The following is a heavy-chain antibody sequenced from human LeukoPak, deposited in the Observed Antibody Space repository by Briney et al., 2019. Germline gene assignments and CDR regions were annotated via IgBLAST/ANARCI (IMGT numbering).Heavy chain of an antibody. CDR2: INPSGYRT. V-gene: IGHV1-46*01. D-gene: IGHD3-22*01. CDR3: ARYYYDSSGYFYAFDI. Sequence: ASVKVSCKASGDTLTSYYLHWVRQAPGQGLEWMGIINPSGYRTSYAQKFQGRVTMTRDTSTNTVYMELSSLRSEDTAVYYCARYYYDSSGYFYAFDIWGQGTMVTVSS. J-gene: IGHJ3*02. CDR1: GDTLTSYY.